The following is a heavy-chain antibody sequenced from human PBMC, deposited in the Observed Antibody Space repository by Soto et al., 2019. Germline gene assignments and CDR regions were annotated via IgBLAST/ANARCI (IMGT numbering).Heavy chain of an antibody. D-gene: IGHD5-12*01. CDR2: ISGSGGST. CDR3: AKAQILVATGLYYFDY. CDR1: GFTFSSYA. Sequence: PGGSLRLSCAASGFTFSSYAMSWVRQAPGKGLEWVSAISGSGGSTYYADSVKGRFTISRDNSKNTLYLQMNSLRAEDTAVYYCAKAQILVATGLYYFDYWGQGTLVTVSS. V-gene: IGHV3-23*01. J-gene: IGHJ4*02.